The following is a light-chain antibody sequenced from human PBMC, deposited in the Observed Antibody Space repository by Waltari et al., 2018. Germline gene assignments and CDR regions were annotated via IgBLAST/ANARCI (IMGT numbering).Light chain of an antibody. V-gene: IGKV2-40*01. Sequence: DIVMTQTPLSLHVTLGEPASISCRSSQSLLDSEDGNNYLEWYLQKPGQSPQLLIYEVSNRASGVPDTFSGSGSDTDFTLKISRVEAEDVGVYYCMQALEFPYTFGQGTKVEIK. CDR1: QSLLDSEDGNNY. CDR3: MQALEFPYT. CDR2: EVS. J-gene: IGKJ2*01.